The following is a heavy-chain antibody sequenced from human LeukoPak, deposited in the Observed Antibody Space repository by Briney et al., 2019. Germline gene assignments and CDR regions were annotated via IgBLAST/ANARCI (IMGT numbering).Heavy chain of an antibody. CDR3: ARDEGYCSSTNCYLFDY. CDR1: GYTLTTYY. V-gene: IGHV1-46*03. CDR2: INPSGGST. J-gene: IGHJ4*02. D-gene: IGHD2-2*01. Sequence: GASVKVSCKASGYTLTTYYMHWVRQAPGQGLEWMGIINPSGGSTSYAQKFQGRVTMTRDTSTSTVYMEVSSLRSEDTAVYYCARDEGYCSSTNCYLFDYWGQGTLVTVSS.